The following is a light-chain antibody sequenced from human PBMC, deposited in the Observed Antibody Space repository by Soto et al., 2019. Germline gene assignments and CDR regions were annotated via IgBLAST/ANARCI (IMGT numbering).Light chain of an antibody. CDR3: ATRDDSLNXFYV. CDR1: TSNIGSNY. V-gene: IGLV1-47*01. CDR2: RNN. J-gene: IGLJ1*01. Sequence: QSSLAQPPSASGTPVQGVTISCSGSTSNIGSNYVYWYQQLPVTAPKLLIYRNNQLPSGVPDRFSGSKSGTSASLAISGLRSDDEADYFCATRDDSLNXFYVFGTGTKVXV.